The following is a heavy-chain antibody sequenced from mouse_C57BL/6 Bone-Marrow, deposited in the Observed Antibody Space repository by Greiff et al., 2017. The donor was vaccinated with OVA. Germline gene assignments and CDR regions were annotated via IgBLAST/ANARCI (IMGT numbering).Heavy chain of an antibody. CDR3: AREVYYRDYFDY. J-gene: IGHJ2*01. CDR1: GFTFSDYY. CDR2: INYDGSST. V-gene: IGHV5-16*01. D-gene: IGHD2-14*01. Sequence: EVQRVESEGGLVQPGSSMKLSCTASGFTFSDYYMAWVRQVPEKGLEWVANINYDGSSTYYLDSLKSRFIISRDNAKNILYLQMSSLKSEDTATYHCAREVYYRDYFDYWGQGTTLTVSS.